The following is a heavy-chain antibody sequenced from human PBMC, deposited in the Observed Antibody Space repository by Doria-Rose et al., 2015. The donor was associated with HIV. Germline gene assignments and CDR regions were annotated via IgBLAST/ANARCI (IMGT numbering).Heavy chain of an antibody. J-gene: IGHJ4*02. D-gene: IGHD6-13*01. V-gene: IGHV2-26*01. CDR1: GVSLSSPGMG. CDR3: ARIKSSRWYHKYYFDF. Sequence: QITLKESGPVLVKPTETLTLTCTVSGVSLSSPGMGVSWIRQPPGKALEWLATMFSDDERSYKKSLKSRLTISRGTSKSQVVLTMTDMDPVDTATYYCARIKSSRWYHKYYFDFWGQGTLVIVSA. CDR2: MFSDDER.